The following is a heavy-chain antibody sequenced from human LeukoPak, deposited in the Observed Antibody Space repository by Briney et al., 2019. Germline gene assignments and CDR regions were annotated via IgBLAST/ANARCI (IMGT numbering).Heavy chain of an antibody. Sequence: PGGSLRLSCAASGFSFSDYEMNWVRQAPGKGLEWLSHIDISGNTIHYADSVEGRFTISRDNAKNSLYLQMNSLRAEDTALYYCARDFTARGDYLFVAFDIWGQGTMVTVSS. J-gene: IGHJ3*02. CDR3: ARDFTARGDYLFVAFDI. D-gene: IGHD4-17*01. CDR1: GFSFSDYE. V-gene: IGHV3-48*03. CDR2: IDISGNTI.